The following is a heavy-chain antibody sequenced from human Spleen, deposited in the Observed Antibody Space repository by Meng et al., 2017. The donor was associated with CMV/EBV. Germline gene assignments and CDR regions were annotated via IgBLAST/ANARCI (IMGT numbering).Heavy chain of an antibody. D-gene: IGHD2-2*02. CDR2: ISGNGAST. CDR3: AKVDIVVVPAAILIIAEYFHH. CDR1: GFTFSNYA. V-gene: IGHV3-23*01. Sequence: ESLKISCAASGFTFSNYAMSWVRQAPGKGLEWVSTISGNGASTYYADSVKGRLTISRDNSKSTLYLQMNSLRAEDTAIYYCAKVDIVVVPAAILIIAEYFHHWGQGTLVTVSS. J-gene: IGHJ1*01.